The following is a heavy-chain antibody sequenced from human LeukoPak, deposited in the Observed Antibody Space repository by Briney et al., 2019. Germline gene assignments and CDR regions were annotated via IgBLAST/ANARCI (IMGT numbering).Heavy chain of an antibody. V-gene: IGHV3-23*01. D-gene: IGHD6-13*01. CDR2: ISGSGDST. CDR1: GFTFSSSA. J-gene: IGHJ4*02. CDR3: AREAYSSFDY. Sequence: GGSLRLSCAASGFTFSSSAMNWVRQAPGKGREWVSSISGSGDSTYYADSVKGRFTISRDNSKNTLYLQMNSLRAEDTAVYYCAREAYSSFDYWGQGTLVIVSS.